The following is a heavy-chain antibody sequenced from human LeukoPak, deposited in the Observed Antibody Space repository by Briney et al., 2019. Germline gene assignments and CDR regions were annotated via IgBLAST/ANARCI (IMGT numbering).Heavy chain of an antibody. CDR1: GFTFLSYG. CDR3: AKEVRNRFDY. CDR2: IRYDGSNK. Sequence: GGSLRLSCAASGFTFLSYGMHWVRQAPGKGLEWVAFIRYDGSNKYYADSVKGRFTISRDNSKNTLYLQMNSLRAEDTAVYSCAKEVRNRFDYWGQGTLVTVSS. D-gene: IGHD1-14*01. V-gene: IGHV3-30*02. J-gene: IGHJ4*02.